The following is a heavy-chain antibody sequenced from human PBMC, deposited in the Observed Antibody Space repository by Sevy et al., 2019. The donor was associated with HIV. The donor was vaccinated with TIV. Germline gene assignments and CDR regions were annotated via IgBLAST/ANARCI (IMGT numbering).Heavy chain of an antibody. J-gene: IGHJ4*02. CDR1: GVSVSSDTYY. CDR3: AREPYFFDKSGYYWDY. Sequence: SETQSLTCAVSGVSVSSDTYYWSWIRQPPGKGLEWIGYVYHTGSTNYSPSFKSRVTISVDTSKNQFSLRLFSVAAADTAVYYCAREPYFFDKSGYYWDYWGQGALVTVSS. D-gene: IGHD3-22*01. CDR2: VYHTGST. V-gene: IGHV4-61*01.